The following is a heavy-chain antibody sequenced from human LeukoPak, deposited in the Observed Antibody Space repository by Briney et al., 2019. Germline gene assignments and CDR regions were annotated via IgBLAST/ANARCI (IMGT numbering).Heavy chain of an antibody. V-gene: IGHV4-61*02. CDR3: ASTGAYWYFDL. Sequence: SQTLSLTCTVSGGSISSGSYYWSWIRQPAGKGLEWIGRIYTSGSTNYNPSLKSRVTISVDTSKNQFSLKLSSVTAADTAVYYCASTGAYWYFDLWGRGTLVTVSS. D-gene: IGHD3-10*01. CDR2: IYTSGST. J-gene: IGHJ2*01. CDR1: GGSISSGSYY.